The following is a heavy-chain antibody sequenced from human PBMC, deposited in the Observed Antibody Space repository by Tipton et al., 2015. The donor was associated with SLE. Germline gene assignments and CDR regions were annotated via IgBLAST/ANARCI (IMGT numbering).Heavy chain of an antibody. CDR2: IYYSGST. Sequence: TLSLTCTVSGGSISSSSYYWGWIRQPPGKELEWIGNIYYSGSTYYNPSLKSRVTISVESKNQFSLKLSSVTAADTAVYYCARELWFREAISVTHLYGMDVWGQGTTVTVSS. CDR3: ARELWFREAISVTHLYGMDV. J-gene: IGHJ6*02. CDR1: GGSISSSSYY. D-gene: IGHD3-10*01. V-gene: IGHV4-39*07.